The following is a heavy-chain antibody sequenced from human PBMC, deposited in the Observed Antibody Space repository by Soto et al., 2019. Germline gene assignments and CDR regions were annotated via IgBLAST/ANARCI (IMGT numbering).Heavy chain of an antibody. J-gene: IGHJ4*02. Sequence: QVQLVQSGAEVKKPGSSVKVSCKASGGTFSSYAISWVRQAPGQALEWMGGIIPIFGTANYAQKLQGRVTITADESTSTAYMELSSLRSECTAVYYCAGRTNYYDSSGYYDYWGQGTLVTVSS. CDR2: IIPIFGTA. CDR1: GGTFSSYA. CDR3: AGRTNYYDSSGYYDY. V-gene: IGHV1-69*01. D-gene: IGHD3-22*01.